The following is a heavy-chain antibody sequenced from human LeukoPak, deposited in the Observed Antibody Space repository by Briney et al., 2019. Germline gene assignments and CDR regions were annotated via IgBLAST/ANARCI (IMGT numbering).Heavy chain of an antibody. CDR2: ISGNNDNP. Sequence: ASVKDSCKTSGYTFSNFGINWVRQAPGQGLEWMGWISGNNDNPNYGQKFQGRFTVTTDSSTSTAYMELRNLRFDDTAVYYFARDGTSTDDYWGQGTLVTVSS. D-gene: IGHD2-2*01. J-gene: IGHJ4*02. CDR1: GYTFSNFG. CDR3: ARDGTSTDDY. V-gene: IGHV1-18*01.